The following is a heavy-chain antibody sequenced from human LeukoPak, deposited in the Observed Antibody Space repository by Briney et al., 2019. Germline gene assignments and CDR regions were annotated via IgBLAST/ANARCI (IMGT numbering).Heavy chain of an antibody. CDR2: IYTSGST. CDR1: GGSISSYY. CDR3: ARARPTDNYDYVWGSSMYYFDY. Sequence: SETPSLTCTVSGGSISSYYWSWIRQPAGKGLEWIGRIYTSGSTNYNPSLKSRVTMSVDTSKNQFSLKLSSVTAADTAVYYCARARPTDNYDYVWGSSMYYFDYWGQGTLVTVSS. D-gene: IGHD3-16*01. J-gene: IGHJ4*02. V-gene: IGHV4-4*07.